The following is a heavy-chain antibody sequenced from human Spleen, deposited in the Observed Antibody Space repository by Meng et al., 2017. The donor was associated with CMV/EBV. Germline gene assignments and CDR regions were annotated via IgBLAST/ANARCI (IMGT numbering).Heavy chain of an antibody. J-gene: IGHJ4*02. Sequence: SETLSLTCTVSGYSLNSGYYWGWIRQPPGKGLEWIGNIHHSGNSYYKSSLKSRATISLDTSKNQLSLKLSSVTAADTAVYYCARIGEDGYCRGGTCYYIDYWGQGTLVTVSS. D-gene: IGHD2-15*01. V-gene: IGHV4-38-2*02. CDR2: IHHSGNS. CDR1: GYSLNSGYY. CDR3: ARIGEDGYCRGGTCYYIDY.